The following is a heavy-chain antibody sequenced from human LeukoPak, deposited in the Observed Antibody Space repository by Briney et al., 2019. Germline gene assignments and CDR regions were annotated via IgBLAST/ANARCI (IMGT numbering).Heavy chain of an antibody. CDR3: ARDQLTMVRGPIKY. Sequence: PGGSLRLSCAASGFTFSSYWMSWVRQAPGKGLEWVANIKQDGSEKYYVDSVKGRFTISRDNAKNSLYLQMNSLRAEDTAVYYCARDQLTMVRGPIKYWGRGTLVTVSS. CDR2: IKQDGSEK. J-gene: IGHJ4*02. V-gene: IGHV3-7*01. CDR1: GFTFSSYW. D-gene: IGHD3-10*01.